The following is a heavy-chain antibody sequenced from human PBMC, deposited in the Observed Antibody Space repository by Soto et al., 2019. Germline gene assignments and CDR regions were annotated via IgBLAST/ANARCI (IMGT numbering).Heavy chain of an antibody. CDR3: ARDLPSTPYYYDSSGPWDAFDI. CDR1: GFTFSSYA. D-gene: IGHD3-22*01. V-gene: IGHV3-30-3*01. CDR2: ISYDGSNK. Sequence: LRLSCAASGFTFSSYAMHWVRQAPGKGLEWVAVISYDGSNKYYADSVKGRFTISRDNSKNTLYLQMNSPRAEDTAVYYCARDLPSTPYYYDSSGPWDAFDIWGKGTMVTVSS. J-gene: IGHJ3*02.